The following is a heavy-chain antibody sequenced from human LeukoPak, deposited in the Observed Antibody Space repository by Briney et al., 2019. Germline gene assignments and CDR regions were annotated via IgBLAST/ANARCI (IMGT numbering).Heavy chain of an antibody. CDR2: ISWNSGSI. V-gene: IGHV3-9*01. CDR3: AKDVGATVIEYFDH. J-gene: IGHJ4*02. CDR1: GFTFDDYA. Sequence: GRSLRLSCAASGFTFDDYAMHWVRQAPGKGLEGVSGISWNSGSIGYADSVKGRFTISRDNAKNSLYLQMNSLRAEDTALYYCAKDVGATVIEYFDHWGQGTLVTVSS. D-gene: IGHD1-26*01.